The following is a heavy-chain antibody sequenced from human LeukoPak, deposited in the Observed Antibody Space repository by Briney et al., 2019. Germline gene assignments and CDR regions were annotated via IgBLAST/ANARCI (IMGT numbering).Heavy chain of an antibody. Sequence: GRSLRLSCTGSGFNFNMFAMNWVRQAPGQGLEWVSGLSRGGATTNYADSVKGRFTISRDKSKNMVFLQMNSLRPEDTAVYYCAKEQRIRHCSEGVCMEGYYFDYWGQGTLVTVSS. J-gene: IGHJ4*02. CDR3: AKEQRIRHCSEGVCMEGYYFDY. D-gene: IGHD2-8*01. V-gene: IGHV3-23*01. CDR1: GFNFNMFA. CDR2: LSRGGATT.